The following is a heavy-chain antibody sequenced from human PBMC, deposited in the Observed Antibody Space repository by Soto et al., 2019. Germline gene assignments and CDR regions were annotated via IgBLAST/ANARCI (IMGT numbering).Heavy chain of an antibody. CDR2: INPNSGGT. CDR1: GYTFTGYY. CDR3: ARSENYYDSSGYSFDY. D-gene: IGHD3-22*01. V-gene: IGHV1-2*04. J-gene: IGHJ4*02. Sequence: ASVKVSCKASGYTFTGYYMHWVRQAPGQGLEWMGWINPNSGGTNYAQKFQGLVTMTRDTSISTAYMELSRLRSDDTAVYYCARSENYYDSSGYSFDYWGQGTLVTVSS.